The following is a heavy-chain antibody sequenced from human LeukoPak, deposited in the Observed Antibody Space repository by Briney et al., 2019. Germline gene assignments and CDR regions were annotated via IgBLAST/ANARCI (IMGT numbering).Heavy chain of an antibody. D-gene: IGHD3-22*01. J-gene: IGHJ3*01. V-gene: IGHV4-34*01. CDR2: INHSGST. Sequence: SETLSLTCAVYGGSFRDYYWSWIRQPPGRGLEWIGEINHSGSTNYNPSLKSRVTISLDTSKNQFSLKLASVTAADTAVYYCAKAPYLSSGSWGQGILVAVSS. CDR1: GGSFRDYY. CDR3: AKAPYLSSGS.